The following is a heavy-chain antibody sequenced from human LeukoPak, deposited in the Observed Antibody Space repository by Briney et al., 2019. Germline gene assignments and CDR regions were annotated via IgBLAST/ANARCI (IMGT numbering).Heavy chain of an antibody. D-gene: IGHD3-22*01. V-gene: IGHV3-21*01. CDR3: TRDRDYYDSSSFSPDAFDV. J-gene: IGHJ3*01. CDR2: VNPSVDYK. Sequence: PGGSLRLSCAASGFSFRTYSMNWVRQTPGKGLEWVSSVNPSVDYKYYADSVKGRFTISRDNAKNSLFLQMNSLRAEGTAVYYCTRDRDYYDSSSFSPDAFDVWGQGAMVTVSS. CDR1: GFSFRTYS.